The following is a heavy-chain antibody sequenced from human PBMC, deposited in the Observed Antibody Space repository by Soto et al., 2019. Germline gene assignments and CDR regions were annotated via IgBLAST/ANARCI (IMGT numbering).Heavy chain of an antibody. CDR2: IYYSGST. CDR1: GGSISSSSYY. V-gene: IGHV4-39*01. J-gene: IGHJ1*01. Sequence: QLQLQESGPGLVKPSETLSLTCTVSGGSISSSSYYWGWIRQPPGKGLEWIGSIYYSGSTYYNPSLKSRVTISVDTSKNQFSLKLSSVTAADTAVYYCARHSRYCSSTSCPQWYFQHWGQGTLVTVSS. CDR3: ARHSRYCSSTSCPQWYFQH. D-gene: IGHD2-2*01.